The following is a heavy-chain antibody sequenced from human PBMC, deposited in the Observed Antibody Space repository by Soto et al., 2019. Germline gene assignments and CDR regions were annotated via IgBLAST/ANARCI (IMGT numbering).Heavy chain of an antibody. CDR3: ARDKRDLRFLEWSYYFDY. D-gene: IGHD3-3*01. J-gene: IGHJ4*02. CDR1: GFTFSSCA. V-gene: IGHV3-30-3*01. Sequence: GGSLRLSCAASGFTFSSCAMHWVRQAPGKGLEWVAVISYDGSNKYYADSVKGRFTVSRDNSKNTLYLQVNSLRAEDTAVYYCARDKRDLRFLEWSYYFDYWGQGTLVTVSS. CDR2: ISYDGSNK.